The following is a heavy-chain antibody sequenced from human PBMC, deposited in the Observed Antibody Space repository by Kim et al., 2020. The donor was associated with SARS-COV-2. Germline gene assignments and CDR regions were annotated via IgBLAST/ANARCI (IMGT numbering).Heavy chain of an antibody. CDR2: T. D-gene: IGHD1-26*01. J-gene: IGHJ4*02. V-gene: IGHV4-61*03. CDR3: ARGGSYSRLDY. Sequence: THYNPSLKSRVAISVDTSKNHFSQKLPSVTAADTAVYYCARGGSYSRLDYWGQGTLVSVSS.